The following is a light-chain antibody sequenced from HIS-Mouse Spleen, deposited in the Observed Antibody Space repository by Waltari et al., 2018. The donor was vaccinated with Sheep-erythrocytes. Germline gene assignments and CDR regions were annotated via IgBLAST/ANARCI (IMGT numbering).Light chain of an antibody. J-gene: IGKJ3*01. V-gene: IGKV1-13*02. CDR1: QGISSA. Sequence: ASQLTQSPSSLPASVGDRVTITCRASQGISSALAWYQQKPGKAPKLLIYDASSLESGVPSRFSGSGSGTDFTLTISSLQPEDFATYYCQQFNSYPFTFGPGTKVDIK. CDR3: QQFNSYPFT. CDR2: DAS.